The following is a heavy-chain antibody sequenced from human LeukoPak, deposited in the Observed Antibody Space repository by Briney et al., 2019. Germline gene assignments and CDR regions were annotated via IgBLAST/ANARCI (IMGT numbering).Heavy chain of an antibody. CDR3: AKDLDPGYTAMVCCWFDP. D-gene: IGHD5-18*01. J-gene: IGHJ5*02. V-gene: IGHV3-30*02. CDR2: IWYDGSKK. Sequence: PGGSLRLSCAASGFTFSSYGMNWVRQAPGKGVEWVAFIWYDGSKKYYADSVKGRFTISRDNSKNTLYLQMNSLRAEDTAVYYCAKDLDPGYTAMVCCWFDPWGQGTLVTVSS. CDR1: GFTFSSYG.